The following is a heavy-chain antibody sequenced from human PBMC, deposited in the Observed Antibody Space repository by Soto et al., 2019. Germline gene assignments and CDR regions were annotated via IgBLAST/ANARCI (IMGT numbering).Heavy chain of an antibody. CDR1: DDSITRDY. CDR3: ARLSPLILAGTAYYHSLDV. D-gene: IGHD6-13*01. Sequence: SETLSLTGTVSDDSITRDYRSWIRRPPGKGLEWIGYTHYSGSTNYNPSLMSRLTMSVDTSRNQFSLNLRSVTAADTAVYYCARLSPLILAGTAYYHSLDVCSQGAPVTVSS. J-gene: IGHJ6*02. V-gene: IGHV4-59*12. CDR2: THYSGST.